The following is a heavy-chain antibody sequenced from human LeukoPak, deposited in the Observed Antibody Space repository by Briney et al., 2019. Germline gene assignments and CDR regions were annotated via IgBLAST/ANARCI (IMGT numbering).Heavy chain of an antibody. CDR1: GGTFSSYA. J-gene: IGHJ5*02. D-gene: IGHD2-15*01. V-gene: IGHV1-69*13. CDR2: IIPIFGTA. Sequence: ASVMVSCKASGGTFSSYAISWVRQAPGQGLEWMGGIIPIFGTANYAQKFQGRVTITADESTSTAYMELSSLRSEDTAVYYCARLIRAVGNNWFDPWGQGTLVTVSS. CDR3: ARLIRAVGNNWFDP.